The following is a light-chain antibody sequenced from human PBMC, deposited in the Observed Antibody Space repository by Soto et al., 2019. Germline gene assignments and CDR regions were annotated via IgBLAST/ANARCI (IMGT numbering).Light chain of an antibody. CDR3: QQYGSSPGT. V-gene: IGKV3-20*01. Sequence: EIVXTQSPXTLSLSPGERATLSCRASQSVSSSYLAWYQQKPGQAPRLLIYGASIRATGIPDRFSGSGSGTDFTLTISRLEPEDFAVYYCQQYGSSPGTFGQGTKVEIK. J-gene: IGKJ1*01. CDR1: QSVSSSY. CDR2: GAS.